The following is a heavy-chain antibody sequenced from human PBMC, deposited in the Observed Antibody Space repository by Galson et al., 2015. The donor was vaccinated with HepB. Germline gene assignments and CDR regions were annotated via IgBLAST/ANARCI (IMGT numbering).Heavy chain of an antibody. Sequence: SLRLSCAASGFTFSSYAMHWVRQAPGKGLEWVAAITYDGSNKYYADSVKGRFTISRDNSKNTLYLQMNSLRAEDTAVYYCASNPSQLRYFIWSPYDAFDIWGQGTMVTVSS. J-gene: IGHJ3*02. CDR2: ITYDGSNK. V-gene: IGHV3-30-3*01. CDR1: GFTFSSYA. D-gene: IGHD3-9*01. CDR3: ASNPSQLRYFIWSPYDAFDI.